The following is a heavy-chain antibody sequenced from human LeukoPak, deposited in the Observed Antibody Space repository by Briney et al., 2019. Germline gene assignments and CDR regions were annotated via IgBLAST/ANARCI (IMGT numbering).Heavy chain of an antibody. CDR1: GYSFTSYW. CDR2: IYPGGSDA. V-gene: IGHV5-51*01. Sequence: GESLKISCKGSGYSFTSYWIGWVRQMPGKGLEWMGTIYPGGSDARYSPSFQGQVTISADKSIGTAYLQWSSLKASDTAIYYCARDYTRSSPFDYWGQGTLVTVSS. CDR3: ARDYTRSSPFDY. D-gene: IGHD2-2*02. J-gene: IGHJ4*02.